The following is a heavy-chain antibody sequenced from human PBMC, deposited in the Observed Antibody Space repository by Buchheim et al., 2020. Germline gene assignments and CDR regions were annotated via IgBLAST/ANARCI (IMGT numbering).Heavy chain of an antibody. CDR1: GGSISSGGYY. CDR2: IYSGGST. V-gene: IGHV3-66*02. Sequence: VQLQESGPGLVKPSQTLSLTCTVSGGSISSGGYYMSWVRQAPGKGLEWVSVIYSGGSTYYADSVKGRFTISRDNSKNTLYLQMNSLRAEDTAVYYCARGADNYDKSFYWGQGTL. CDR3: ARGADNYDKSFY. D-gene: IGHD3-9*01. J-gene: IGHJ4*02.